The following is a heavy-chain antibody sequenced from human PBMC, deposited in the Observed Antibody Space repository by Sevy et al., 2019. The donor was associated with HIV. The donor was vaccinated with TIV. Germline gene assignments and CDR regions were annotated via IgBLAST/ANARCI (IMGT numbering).Heavy chain of an antibody. J-gene: IGHJ4*02. Sequence: SETLSLTCTVSGGSISDYYWTWILQPAGKGLEWLGRIYISGSTEYNPSLKSRVSMSLDTSKNTFSLKLTSMTAADTAVYYCARGPQSCNSVSCYSALSWGQGILVTVSS. D-gene: IGHD2-15*01. CDR1: GGSISDYY. CDR2: IYISGST. CDR3: ARGPQSCNSVSCYSALS. V-gene: IGHV4-4*07.